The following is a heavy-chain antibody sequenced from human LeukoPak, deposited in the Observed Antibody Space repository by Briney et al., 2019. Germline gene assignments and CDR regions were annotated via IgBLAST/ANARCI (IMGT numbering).Heavy chain of an antibody. Sequence: APVKVSCKASGYTFTGYYMHWVRQAPGQGLEWMGRINPNSGGTNYAQKFQGRVTMTRDTSISTAYMELSRLRSDDTAVYYCARALPDCSGGSCYQLGFDYWGQGTLVTVSS. CDR1: GYTFTGYY. D-gene: IGHD2-15*01. CDR3: ARALPDCSGGSCYQLGFDY. J-gene: IGHJ4*02. CDR2: INPNSGGT. V-gene: IGHV1-2*06.